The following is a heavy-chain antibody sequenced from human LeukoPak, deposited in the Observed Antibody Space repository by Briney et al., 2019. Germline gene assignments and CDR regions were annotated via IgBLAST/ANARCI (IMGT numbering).Heavy chain of an antibody. Sequence: GGSLRLSCVASGFTFSSYWMHWVRQAPGKGLVWVSRINSDGSSTNYADSVKGRFTISRDNAKNTLYLQMNSLRAEDTAVYYCAIGMPAAMVWGQGTLVTVSS. CDR2: INSDGSST. D-gene: IGHD2-2*01. J-gene: IGHJ4*02. CDR1: GFTFSSYW. V-gene: IGHV3-74*01. CDR3: AIGMPAAMV.